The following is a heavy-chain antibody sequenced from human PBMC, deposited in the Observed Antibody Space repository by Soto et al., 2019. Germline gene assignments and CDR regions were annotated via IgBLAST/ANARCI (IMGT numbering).Heavy chain of an antibody. D-gene: IGHD3-3*01. CDR1: GGSISSSSYY. J-gene: IGHJ4*02. CDR2: IYYSGST. CDR3: ARADYDFWSGYWRHFDY. V-gene: IGHV4-39*01. Sequence: QLLESGPGLVKPSETLSLTCTVSGGSISSSSYYWGWIRQPPGKGLEWIGSIYYSGSTYYNPSLKSRVTISVDTSKNQFSLKLSSVTAADTAVYYCARADYDFWSGYWRHFDYWGQGTLVTVSS.